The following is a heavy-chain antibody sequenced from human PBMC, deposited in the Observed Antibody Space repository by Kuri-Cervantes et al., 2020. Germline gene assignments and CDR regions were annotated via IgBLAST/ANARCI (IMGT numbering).Heavy chain of an antibody. V-gene: IGHV3-48*03. CDR3: AREQLWSAYFDY. CDR1: GFTFSSYE. CDR2: ISSSGSTI. D-gene: IGHD5-18*01. J-gene: IGHJ4*02. Sequence: GESLKISCAASGFTFSSYEMNWVRQAPGKGLEWVSYISSSGSTIYYADSVKGRFTISRDNSKNTLYLQMNSLRAEDTAVYYCAREQLWSAYFDYWGQGTLVTVSS.